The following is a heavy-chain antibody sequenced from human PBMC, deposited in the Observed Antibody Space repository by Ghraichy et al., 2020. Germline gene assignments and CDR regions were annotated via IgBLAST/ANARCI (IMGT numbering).Heavy chain of an antibody. CDR3: VRKVWAAPLLRGAMDV. D-gene: IGHD2-15*01. J-gene: IGHJ6*02. CDR1: GGTISSSVYY. V-gene: IGHV4-39*06. Sequence: SETLSLTCSVSGGTISSSVYYWGWIRQSPGKGLEWLGTIYYNGMTHYSPSLKSRVNISIDTSRNQFTLRLSSVTAGDTARYYCVRKVWAAPLLRGAMDVWGQGTTVSVSS. CDR2: IYYNGMT.